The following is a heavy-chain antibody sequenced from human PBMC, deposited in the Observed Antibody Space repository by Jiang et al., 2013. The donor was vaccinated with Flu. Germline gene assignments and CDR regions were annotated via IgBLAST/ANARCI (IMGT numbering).Heavy chain of an antibody. CDR1: GGTFSSYT. J-gene: IGHJ3*02. D-gene: IGHD3-10*01. CDR3: ATGGYYGSGTTVPDAFDI. V-gene: IGHV1-69*04. Sequence: SGAEVKKPGSSVKVSCKASGGTFSSYTISWVRQAPGQGLEWMGRIIPILGIANYAQKFRGRVTITADKSTSTAYMELSSLRSEDTAVYYCATGGYYGSGTTVPDAFDIWGQGTMVTVSS. CDR2: IIPILGIA.